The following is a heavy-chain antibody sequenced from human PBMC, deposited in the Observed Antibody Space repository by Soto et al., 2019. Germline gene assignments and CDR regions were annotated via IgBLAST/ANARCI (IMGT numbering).Heavy chain of an antibody. CDR3: AKGISTSSGDFDY. Sequence: EVQLLESGGGLVQPGGSLRLSCAASGFTFSSYAMAWVRQAPGKGLDWVSGIGGSGGSTFYAHSVKGRFTISRDNSKNTLHLQMNSLRAEDTAVYYCAKGISTSSGDFDYWGQGTLVPVSS. CDR1: GFTFSSYA. J-gene: IGHJ4*02. D-gene: IGHD6-6*01. V-gene: IGHV3-23*01. CDR2: IGGSGGST.